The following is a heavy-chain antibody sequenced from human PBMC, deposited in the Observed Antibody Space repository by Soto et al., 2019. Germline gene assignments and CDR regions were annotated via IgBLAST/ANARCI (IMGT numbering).Heavy chain of an antibody. CDR2: IYHSGMT. D-gene: IGHD1-26*01. Sequence: QVQLQESGPGLVKPSQTLSLTCTVSGGSISTGGYYWSWIRQHPGRGLEWIGYIYHSGMTFSNPSLQSRVATSIDTSKNKVSLKLSSVTAADTAVYYCATVRWELQDAFDIWGQGTMVSVSS. CDR3: ATVRWELQDAFDI. J-gene: IGHJ3*02. V-gene: IGHV4-31*03. CDR1: GGSISTGGYY.